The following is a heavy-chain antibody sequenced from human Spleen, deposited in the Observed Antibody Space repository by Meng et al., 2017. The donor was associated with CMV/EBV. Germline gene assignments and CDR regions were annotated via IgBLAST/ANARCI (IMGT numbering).Heavy chain of an antibody. CDR3: ARDPFIKAFDI. CDR2: ISSRSTYI. J-gene: IGHJ3*02. CDR1: GFTFSNYS. V-gene: IGHV3-21*01. Sequence: GESLRLSCADSGFTFSNYSMKWVRQAPGKGLEWVSSISSRSTYIYYADSVKGRFTISRDNAKNSLYLQMNSLRAEDTAVYYCARDPFIKAFDIWGQGTMVTVSS.